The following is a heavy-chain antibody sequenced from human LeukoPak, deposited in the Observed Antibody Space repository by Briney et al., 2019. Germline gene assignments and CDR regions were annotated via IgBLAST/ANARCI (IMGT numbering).Heavy chain of an antibody. Sequence: GGSLRLSCAASGFTFSRYSLNWVRQAPGKGLVWVSRINSDGSSTSYADSVKGRFTISRDNAKNTLYLQMNSLRAEDTAVYYCAREYSSSRYFDYWGQGTLVTVSS. D-gene: IGHD6-6*01. V-gene: IGHV3-74*01. CDR3: AREYSSSRYFDY. CDR2: INSDGSST. J-gene: IGHJ4*02. CDR1: GFTFSRYS.